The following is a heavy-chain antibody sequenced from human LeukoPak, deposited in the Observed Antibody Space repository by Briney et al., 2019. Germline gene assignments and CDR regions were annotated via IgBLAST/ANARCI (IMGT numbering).Heavy chain of an antibody. Sequence: SETLSLTCTVSGGSISSGGYYWSWIRQPPGKGLEWIGYIYHSGSTYYNPSLKSRVTISVDRSKNQFSLKLSSVTAADTAVYYCAREVLSSGWAHYYFDYWGQGTLVTVSS. D-gene: IGHD6-19*01. J-gene: IGHJ4*02. V-gene: IGHV4-30-2*01. CDR1: GGSISSGGYY. CDR2: IYHSGST. CDR3: AREVLSSGWAHYYFDY.